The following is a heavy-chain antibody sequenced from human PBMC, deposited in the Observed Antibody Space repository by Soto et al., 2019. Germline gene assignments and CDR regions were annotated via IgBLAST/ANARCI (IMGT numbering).Heavy chain of an antibody. V-gene: IGHV3-23*01. CDR1: GFTFSSYA. J-gene: IGHJ4*02. CDR2: ISGSGGST. D-gene: IGHD2-15*01. Sequence: EVQLLESGGGLVQPGGSLRLSCAASGFTFSSYAMSRVRQAPGKGLEWVSAISGSGGSTYYADSVKGRFTISRDNSKNTLYLQMNSLRAEDTAVYYCAKVDIVDLYYFDYWGQGTLVTVSS. CDR3: AKVDIVDLYYFDY.